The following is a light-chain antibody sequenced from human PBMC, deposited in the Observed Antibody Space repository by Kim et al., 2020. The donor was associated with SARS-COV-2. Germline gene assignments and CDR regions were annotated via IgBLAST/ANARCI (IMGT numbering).Light chain of an antibody. V-gene: IGLV4-69*01. CDR2: LNSGGSH. J-gene: IGLJ3*02. CDR3: QTWGTGWV. Sequence: QLVLTQSPSASASLGASVKLTCTLRSGHSSYAIAWHQQQPEKGPRYLMKLNSGGSHSKGDGIPDRFSGSSSGAERYLTISSLQSEDEADYYCQTWGTGWVFGGGTQLTVL. CDR1: SGHSSYA.